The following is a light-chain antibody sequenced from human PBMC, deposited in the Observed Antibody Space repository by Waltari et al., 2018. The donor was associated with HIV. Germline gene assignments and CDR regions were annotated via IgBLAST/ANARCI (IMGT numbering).Light chain of an antibody. CDR2: ADS. V-gene: IGLV3-21*02. Sequence: SYVLTQPPSVSVAPGQTARITCGGNNIGSNTVHWYQQSPGQAPVLVVHADSDRPSGSPERFSGSNSGNTATLTISRVEAGDEADYYCQVWDSRSDHPVLGGGTRLTVL. CDR1: NIGSNT. J-gene: IGLJ3*02. CDR3: QVWDSRSDHPV.